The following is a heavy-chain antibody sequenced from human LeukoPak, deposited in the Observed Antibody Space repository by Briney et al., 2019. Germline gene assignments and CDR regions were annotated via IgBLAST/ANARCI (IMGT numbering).Heavy chain of an antibody. Sequence: ASVTVSCKASGYTFTGYYIHWVRQAPGQGLEWMGWINPNSGDTAYAQHFQGRVTTTRDTSISTAYMQLSSLRSDDTAVYYCARDRVVVAPIFSLNWFDPWGQGTLVTVSS. CDR3: ARDRVVVAPIFSLNWFDP. V-gene: IGHV1-2*02. CDR1: GYTFTGYY. CDR2: INPNSGDT. J-gene: IGHJ5*02. D-gene: IGHD2-15*01.